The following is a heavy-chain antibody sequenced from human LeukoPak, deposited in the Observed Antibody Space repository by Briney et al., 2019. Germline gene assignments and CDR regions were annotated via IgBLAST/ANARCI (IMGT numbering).Heavy chain of an antibody. CDR1: GFTFRSYA. D-gene: IGHD3-22*01. CDR3: AKGTAYYYDSSGYSDY. CDR2: ISGSGGST. J-gene: IGHJ4*02. Sequence: GGSLRLSCAASGFTFRSYAMSWVRQAPGKGLEWVSAISGSGGSTYYADSVKGRFTISRDNSKNTLYLQMNSLRAEDTAVYYCAKGTAYYYDSSGYSDYWGQGTLVTVSS. V-gene: IGHV3-23*01.